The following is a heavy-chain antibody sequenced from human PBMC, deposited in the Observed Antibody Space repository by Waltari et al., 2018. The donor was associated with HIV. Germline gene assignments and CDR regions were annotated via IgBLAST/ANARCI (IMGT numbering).Heavy chain of an antibody. J-gene: IGHJ4*02. V-gene: IGHV1-18*01. D-gene: IGHD2-2*01. CDR3: ARVGCSSASCRGLFDY. CDR1: GYPFTSYV. CDR2: ISAYNGNT. Sequence: QAQLVQCGAELENPAASARVSCHVSGYPFTSYVLSCVRQAPGQVLEWMGWISAYNGNTNHAQKFQGRVSMTTDTSTSTANMELRSLRSDDTAVYYCARVGCSSASCRGLFDYWGQGTLVTVSS.